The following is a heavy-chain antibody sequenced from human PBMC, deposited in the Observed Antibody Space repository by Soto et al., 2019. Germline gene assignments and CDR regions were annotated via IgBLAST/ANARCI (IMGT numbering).Heavy chain of an antibody. Sequence: PSDTLSLTCTVSGGSISSSSYYWGWIRQPPGKGLEWIGSIYYSGSTYYNPSLKSRVTISVDTSKNQFSLKLSSVTAADTAVYYCARHPPGTKKLLWFGDLRPHFDYWGQGTLVTVSS. CDR1: GGSISSSSYY. CDR2: IYYSGST. J-gene: IGHJ4*02. V-gene: IGHV4-39*01. CDR3: ARHPPGTKKLLWFGDLRPHFDY. D-gene: IGHD3-10*01.